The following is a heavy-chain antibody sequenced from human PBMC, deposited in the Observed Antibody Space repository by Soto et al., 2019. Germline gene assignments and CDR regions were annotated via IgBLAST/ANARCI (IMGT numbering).Heavy chain of an antibody. CDR3: TRVQYYDILTGSSLIMGV. V-gene: IGHV1-18*01. D-gene: IGHD3-9*01. CDR2: ISSYNAKT. J-gene: IGHJ6*02. Sequence: QVHLVQSGAEVKNPGASVKVSCKASGYTFTNYGITWVRQAPGQGLERMGWISSYNAKTNYAQKLQGRVTLTTGTSASTAYMELSILRSDDTALYYCTRVQYYDILTGSSLIMGVSGQGTTVTVSS. CDR1: GYTFTNYG.